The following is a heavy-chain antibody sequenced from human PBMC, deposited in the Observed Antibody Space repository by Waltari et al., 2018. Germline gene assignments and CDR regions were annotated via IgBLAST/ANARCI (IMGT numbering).Heavy chain of an antibody. CDR1: GSSISSGGYY. D-gene: IGHD3-22*01. V-gene: IGHV4-31*03. J-gene: IGHJ4*02. Sequence: QVQLQESGPGLVKPSQTLSLTCTVSGSSISSGGYYWSWIRQHPGKGLEWIGYIYYSGSTYYNPSLKSRVTISVDTSKNQFSLKLSSVTAADTAVYYCARDVIQPHPDSSGYSSRWGQGTLVTVSS. CDR3: ARDVIQPHPDSSGYSSR. CDR2: IYYSGST.